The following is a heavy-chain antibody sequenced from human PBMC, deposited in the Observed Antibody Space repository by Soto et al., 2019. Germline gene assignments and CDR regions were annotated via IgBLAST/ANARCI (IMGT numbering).Heavy chain of an antibody. J-gene: IGHJ6*02. V-gene: IGHV1-3*05. CDR1: GYTFTSYA. CDR3: ARDPSYYGMDV. Sequence: QVQLVQSGAEEKKPGASVKVSCKASGYTFTSYAMHWVRQAPGQRLEWMGWINAGNGNTKYSQKFQGRVTITRDTSTSTAYMELSSLRSEDTTVYYCARDPSYYGMDVWGQGTTVTVSS. CDR2: INAGNGNT.